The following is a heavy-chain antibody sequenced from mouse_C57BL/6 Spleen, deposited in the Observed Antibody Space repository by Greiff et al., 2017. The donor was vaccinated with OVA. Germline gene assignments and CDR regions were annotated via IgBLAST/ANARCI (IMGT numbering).Heavy chain of an antibody. J-gene: IGHJ4*01. V-gene: IGHV1-15*01. CDR1: GYTFTDYE. CDR2: IDPETGGT. Sequence: QVQLQQSGAELVRPGASVTLSCKASGYTFTDYEMHWVKQTPVHGLEWIGAIDPETGGTAYNQKFKGKAILTADKSSSTAYMELRSLTSEDSAVYDCTKIWTAHGAMDYWGQGTSVTVSS. D-gene: IGHD3-2*02. CDR3: TKIWTAHGAMDY.